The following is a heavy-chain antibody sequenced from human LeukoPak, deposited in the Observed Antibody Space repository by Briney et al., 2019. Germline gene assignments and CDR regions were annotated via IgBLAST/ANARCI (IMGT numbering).Heavy chain of an antibody. V-gene: IGHV3-48*01. CDR3: AIPDEIAAXSFYY. CDR1: GFTFSSYS. Sequence: GGSLRLSCAASGFTFSSYSMNWVRQAPGKGLEWVSYISSSSSTIYYADSVKGRFTISRDNAKNSLYLQMNSLRAEDTAVYYCAIPDEIAAXSFYYWGQGTLVTVSS. D-gene: IGHD6-13*01. CDR2: ISSSSSTI. J-gene: IGHJ4*02.